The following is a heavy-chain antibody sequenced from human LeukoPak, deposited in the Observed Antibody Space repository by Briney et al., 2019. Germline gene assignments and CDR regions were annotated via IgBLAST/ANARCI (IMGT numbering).Heavy chain of an antibody. D-gene: IGHD3-22*01. CDR2: INPNNGGT. Sequence: ASVNVSCTSSGYTFNGYYMHWVRQAPGQGLEWMGWINPNNGGTKYAQTFQGRVTMTRDTSISTAYMELDRLRFDDTAVYYCARDFGRGSGYGYWGQGTLVTVSS. CDR3: ARDFGRGSGYGY. V-gene: IGHV1-2*02. CDR1: GYTFNGYY. J-gene: IGHJ4*02.